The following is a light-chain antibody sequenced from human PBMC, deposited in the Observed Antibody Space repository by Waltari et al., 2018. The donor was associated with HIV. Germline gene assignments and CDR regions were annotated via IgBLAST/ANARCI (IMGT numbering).Light chain of an antibody. CDR3: AAWDDSLSGWV. V-gene: IGLV1-47*01. CDR2: RNN. J-gene: IGLJ3*02. Sequence: QSVLTQPPSASGTPGQRVTISCSGSSSNIGSNYIYWYQQLPGKAPKLLIYRNNQRPSGGPDRFSGSKSGTSASLAISGLRSEDEADYSCAAWDDSLSGWVFGGGTKLTVL. CDR1: SSNIGSNY.